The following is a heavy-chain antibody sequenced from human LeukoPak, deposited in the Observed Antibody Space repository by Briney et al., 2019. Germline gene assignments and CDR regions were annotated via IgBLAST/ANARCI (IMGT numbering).Heavy chain of an antibody. CDR1: GYTFTGYY. D-gene: IGHD3-16*01. CDR3: ARDRAALGPREFDP. J-gene: IGHJ5*02. Sequence: ASVKVSCKASGYTFTGYYMHLVRQAPGQGLEWMGWINPNSGGTNYAQKFQGRVTMTRDTSISTAYMELSRLRSDDTAVYYCARDRAALGPREFDPWGQGTLVTVSS. CDR2: INPNSGGT. V-gene: IGHV1-2*02.